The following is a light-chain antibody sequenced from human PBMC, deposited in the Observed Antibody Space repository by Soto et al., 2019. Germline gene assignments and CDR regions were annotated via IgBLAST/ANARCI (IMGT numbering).Light chain of an antibody. CDR2: EVD. CDR1: SDDIGTYNY. Sequence: QSALTQPPSASGSPGQSVTISCTGTSDDIGTYNYVSWFQQHSGNAPKLIIYEVDKRPSGVPNRFSGSKSGNTASLTISGLQAEDEADYYCVSFAGGTYVFGTGTKLTVL. CDR3: VSFAGGTYV. J-gene: IGLJ1*01. V-gene: IGLV2-8*01.